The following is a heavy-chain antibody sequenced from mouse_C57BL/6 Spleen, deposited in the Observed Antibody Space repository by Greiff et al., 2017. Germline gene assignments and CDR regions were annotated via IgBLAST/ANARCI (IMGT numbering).Heavy chain of an antibody. CDR1: GFTFTDYY. CDR3: ARQQYPWGVDV. CDR2: IRNKANGYTT. V-gene: IGHV7-3*01. D-gene: IGHD5-1-1*01. J-gene: IGHJ1*03. Sequence: EVQLVESGGGLVQPGGSLSLSCAASGFTFTDYYMSWVRQPPGKALEWLGFIRNKANGYTTEYSASVKGRFTISRDNSQSILYLQMNALRAEDRATYDGARQQYPWGVDVWGTGTTVTVSS.